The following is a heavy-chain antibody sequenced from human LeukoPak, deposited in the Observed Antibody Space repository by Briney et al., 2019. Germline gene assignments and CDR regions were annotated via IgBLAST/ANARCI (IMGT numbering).Heavy chain of an antibody. CDR3: ARGLIAARGWFDP. J-gene: IGHJ5*02. D-gene: IGHD6-13*01. CDR1: GFTFSSYS. CDR2: ISSSSSYI. Sequence: GGSLRRSCAASGFTFSSYSMNWVRQAPGKGLEWVSSISSSSSYIYYADSVKGRFTISRDNAKNSLYLQMNSLRAEDTAVYYCARGLIAARGWFDPWGQGTLVTVSS. V-gene: IGHV3-21*01.